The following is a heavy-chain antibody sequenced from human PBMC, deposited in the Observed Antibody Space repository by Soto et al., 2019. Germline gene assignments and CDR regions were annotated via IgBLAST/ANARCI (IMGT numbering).Heavy chain of an antibody. D-gene: IGHD3-3*01. Sequence: GASVKVSCKASGYTFTSYYMHWVRQAPGQGLEWMGIINPSGGSTSYAQKFQGRVTMTRDTSTSTVYMELSSLRSEDTAVYYCARGPPLLRSASYNLDYWGRGTLVAVSS. CDR1: GYTFTSYY. CDR3: ARGPPLLRSASYNLDY. J-gene: IGHJ4*02. CDR2: INPSGGST. V-gene: IGHV1-46*01.